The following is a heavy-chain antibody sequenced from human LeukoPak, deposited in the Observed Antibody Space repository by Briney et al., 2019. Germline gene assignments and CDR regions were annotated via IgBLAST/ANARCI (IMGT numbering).Heavy chain of an antibody. V-gene: IGHV3-74*01. D-gene: IGHD1-14*01. CDR2: ISSDESST. CDR3: TRNPDGRNWFDP. J-gene: IGHJ5*02. Sequence: PGGSLRLSCAASGFTFSHHWMHWVRQAPGNGLVWVSHISSDESSTTYADSVKGRFTISRDNRKNTLYLQMNSLRVEDTAMYYCTRNPDGRNWFDPWGQGTLVTVSS. CDR1: GFTFSHHW.